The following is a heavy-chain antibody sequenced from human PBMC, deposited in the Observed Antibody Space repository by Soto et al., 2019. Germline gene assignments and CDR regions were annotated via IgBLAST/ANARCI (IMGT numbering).Heavy chain of an antibody. CDR2: ISAGNGNT. CDR1: GYTFTSYA. D-gene: IGHD2-21*02. J-gene: IGHJ4*02. CDR3: ARSIVVVTALDY. Sequence: QVQLVQSGAEGKKPGASVKVSCKASGYTFTSYAMHWVRQAPGQRLEWMGWISAGNGNTKYSQKFQGRVTITRDTSASTAYMELSSLRSEDTAVYYCARSIVVVTALDYWGLGTLVTVSS. V-gene: IGHV1-3*01.